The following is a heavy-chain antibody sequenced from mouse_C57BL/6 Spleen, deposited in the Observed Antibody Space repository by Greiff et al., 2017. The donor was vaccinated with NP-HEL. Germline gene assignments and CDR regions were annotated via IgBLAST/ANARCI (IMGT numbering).Heavy chain of an antibody. V-gene: IGHV1-80*01. CDR2: IYPGDGDT. Sequence: LQESGAELVKPGASVKISCKASGYAFSSYWMNWVKQRPGKGLEWIGQIYPGDGDTNYNGKFKGKATLTADKSSSTAYMQLSSLTSEDSAVYFCARQEYYYGSSSSYFDYWGQGTTLTVSS. J-gene: IGHJ2*01. CDR3: ARQEYYYGSSSSYFDY. CDR1: GYAFSSYW. D-gene: IGHD1-1*01.